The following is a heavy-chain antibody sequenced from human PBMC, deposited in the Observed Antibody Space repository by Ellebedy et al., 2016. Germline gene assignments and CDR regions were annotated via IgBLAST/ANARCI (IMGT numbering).Heavy chain of an antibody. Sequence: ASVKVSCKASGYTFTSYAMHWVRQAPGQRLEWMGWINAGNGNTKYSQKFQGRVTITRDTSASTAYMELSSLRSEDTAVYYCARKGPMIGWVDYWGQGTLVTVSS. CDR3: ARKGPMIGWVDY. D-gene: IGHD3-22*01. V-gene: IGHV1-3*01. CDR1: GYTFTSYA. J-gene: IGHJ4*02. CDR2: INAGNGNT.